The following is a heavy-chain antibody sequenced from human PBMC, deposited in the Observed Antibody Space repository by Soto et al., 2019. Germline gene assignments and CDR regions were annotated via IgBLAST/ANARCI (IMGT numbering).Heavy chain of an antibody. CDR3: ARDPADFWSGYSVSSFDI. D-gene: IGHD3-3*01. V-gene: IGHV4-31*03. Sequence: SETLSLTCTVSGGSISSGGYYWSWIRQHPGKGLEWIGYIYYSGSTYYNPSLKSRVTISVDTSKNQFSLKLSSVTAADTAVYYCARDPADFWSGYSVSSFDIWGQGTMVTVSS. CDR2: IYYSGST. J-gene: IGHJ3*02. CDR1: GGSISSGGYY.